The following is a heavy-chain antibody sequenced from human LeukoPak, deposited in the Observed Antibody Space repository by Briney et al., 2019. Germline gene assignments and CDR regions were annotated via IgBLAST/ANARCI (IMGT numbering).Heavy chain of an antibody. Sequence: PSETLSLTCTVSGGSISSYYWSWIRQPAGKGLEWIGRIYTSGSTNYNPSLKSRVTMSVDTSKNQFSLKLSSVTAADTAVYYCAHTGSYSHSYYFNYWGQGTLVTVSS. D-gene: IGHD1-26*01. CDR1: GGSISSYY. J-gene: IGHJ4*02. CDR2: IYTSGST. V-gene: IGHV4-4*07. CDR3: AHTGSYSHSYYFNY.